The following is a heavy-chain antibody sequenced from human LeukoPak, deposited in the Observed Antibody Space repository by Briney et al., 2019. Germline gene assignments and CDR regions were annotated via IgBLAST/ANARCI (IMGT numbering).Heavy chain of an antibody. V-gene: IGHV4-61*02. D-gene: IGHD3-10*01. CDR1: GGSISSGSYY. CDR3: ARDGVNTMVRGADGFDP. J-gene: IGHJ5*02. CDR2: IYTSGST. Sequence: SETLSLTCTVSGGSISSGSYYWSWVRQPAGKGLEWIGRIYTSGSTNYNPSLKSRVTISVDTSKNQFSLKLTSVTAADTAVYYCARDGVNTMVRGADGFDPWGQGTLVTVSS.